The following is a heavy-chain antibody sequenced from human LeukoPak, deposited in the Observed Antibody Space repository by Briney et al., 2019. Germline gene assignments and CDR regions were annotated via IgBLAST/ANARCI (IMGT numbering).Heavy chain of an antibody. D-gene: IGHD3/OR15-3a*01. Sequence: ASVKVSCKASGGTFSSYAISWVRQAPGQGLEWMGGIIPIFGTANYAQKFQGGVTITADESTSTAYMELSSLRSEDTAVYYCARVPPGTGLYYFDYWGQGTLVTVSS. CDR2: IIPIFGTA. J-gene: IGHJ4*02. CDR1: GGTFSSYA. CDR3: ARVPPGTGLYYFDY. V-gene: IGHV1-69*01.